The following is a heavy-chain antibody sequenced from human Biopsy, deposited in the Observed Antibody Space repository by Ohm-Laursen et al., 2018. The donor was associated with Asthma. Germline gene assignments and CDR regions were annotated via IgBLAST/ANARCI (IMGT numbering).Heavy chain of an antibody. CDR3: ARTYYDFLTGQVKDAFGI. V-gene: IGHV1-3*01. Sequence: ASVKVSCNASGYNSISFAIHWVRQAPGQRLEWMGWINAGNGNTKYSQKFQGRVSITRDTSASTAYMELRSLRSEDTAAYYCARTYYDFLTGQVKDAFGIWGQGTMVTVSS. J-gene: IGHJ3*02. D-gene: IGHD3-9*01. CDR2: INAGNGNT. CDR1: GYNSISFA.